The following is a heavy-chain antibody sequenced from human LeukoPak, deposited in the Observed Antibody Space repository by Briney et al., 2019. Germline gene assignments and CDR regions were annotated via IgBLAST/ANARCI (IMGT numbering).Heavy chain of an antibody. J-gene: IGHJ4*02. CDR3: ARDHTLGYGDPPEWLGY. V-gene: IGHV1-2*02. CDR2: INPNSGGT. CDR1: GYTFTGYY. D-gene: IGHD4-17*01. Sequence: ASVKVSCKASGYTFTGYYTHWVRQAPGQGLEWMGWINPNSGGTNYAQKFQGRVTMTRDTSISTAYMELSRLRSDDTAVYYCARDHTLGYGDPPEWLGYWGQGTLVTVSS.